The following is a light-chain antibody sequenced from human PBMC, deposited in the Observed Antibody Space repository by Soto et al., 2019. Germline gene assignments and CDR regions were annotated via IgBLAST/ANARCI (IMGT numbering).Light chain of an antibody. CDR3: SSYTSRSTVV. J-gene: IGLJ2*01. CDR1: SSDVGGYHY. CDR2: DVS. V-gene: IGLV2-14*01. Sequence: QSALTQPASVSGSPGQSITISCTGTSSDVGGYHYVSWYQQHTGKAPKLMIYDVSNRPSGDSNRFSGSKAGNTASLTISGLQAEDEADYYCSSYTSRSTVVFGGGTKLTVL.